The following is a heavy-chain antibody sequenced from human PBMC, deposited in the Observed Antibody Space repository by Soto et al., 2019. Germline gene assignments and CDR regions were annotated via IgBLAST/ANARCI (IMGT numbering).Heavy chain of an antibody. CDR2: IIPHLGTA. CDR1: GGTFRRHA. Sequence: QVQLVQSGAEVRKPGSSVKVSCKASGGTFRRHAISWVRQAPGQGLEWMGGIIPHLGTANHAQKFQGRVTIVADESTSTVYMELSSLRSEDTAMYYCARGWGYDSNDYYYAYWGQGTLVIVSS. J-gene: IGHJ4*02. CDR3: ARGWGYDSNDYYYAY. D-gene: IGHD3-22*01. V-gene: IGHV1-69*01.